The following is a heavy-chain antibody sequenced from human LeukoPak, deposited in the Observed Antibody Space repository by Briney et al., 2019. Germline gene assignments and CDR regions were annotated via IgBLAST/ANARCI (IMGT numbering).Heavy chain of an antibody. CDR1: GFTFSSYW. Sequence: GGSLRLSCAASGFTFSSYWMSWVRQAPGKGLEWVANIKQDGSEKYYVDSVKGRFTISRDNAKNSLYLQMNSLRAEDTAVYYCARSASETYYDFWSGYYLPAFDIWGQGTMVTVSS. D-gene: IGHD3-3*01. V-gene: IGHV3-7*01. CDR3: ARSASETYYDFWSGYYLPAFDI. CDR2: IKQDGSEK. J-gene: IGHJ3*02.